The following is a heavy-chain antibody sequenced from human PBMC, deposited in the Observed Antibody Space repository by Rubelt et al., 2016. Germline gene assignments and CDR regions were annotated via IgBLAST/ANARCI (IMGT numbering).Heavy chain of an antibody. CDR1: GFTVSNTY. V-gene: IGHV3-53*04. D-gene: IGHD3-22*01. CDR3: AKEGLSSCYYYYFDY. J-gene: IGHJ4*02. Sequence: EEQLVESGGGLVQPGGSLRLSCAASGFTVSNTYVGWVRQGPGKGLEWVSVISGRGGTYYADAVKGRFTIPRHNSRNTLYLKWKSLRAEDTAGYYCAKEGLSSCYYYYFDYWGQGTLVTVSS. CDR2: ISGRGGT.